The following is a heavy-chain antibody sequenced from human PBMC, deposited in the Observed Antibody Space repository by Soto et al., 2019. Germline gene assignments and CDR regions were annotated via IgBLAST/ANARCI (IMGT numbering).Heavy chain of an antibody. CDR2: IIPIFGTA. V-gene: IGHV1-69*13. Sequence: SENFSCTSSGVTFSSYAISWVRQAPGQGLEWMGGIIPIFGTANYAQKFQGRVTITADESTSTAYMELSSLRSEDTAVYYCARDTVLRFLGWPATFTSTNCYCYYGINGLGKGITVTV. CDR1: GVTFSSYA. J-gene: IGHJ6*04. CDR3: ARDTVLRFLGWPATFTSTNCYCYYGING. D-gene: IGHD3-3*01.